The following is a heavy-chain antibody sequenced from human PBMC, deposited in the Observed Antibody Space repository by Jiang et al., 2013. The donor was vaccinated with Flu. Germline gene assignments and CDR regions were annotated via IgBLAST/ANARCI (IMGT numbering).Heavy chain of an antibody. CDR2: MNPNSGNT. CDR1: GYTFTSYE. J-gene: IGHJ4*02. V-gene: IGHV1-8*01. Sequence: GAEVKKPGASVKVSCKASGYTFTSYEINWVRQAPGQGLEWMGWMNPNSGNTGYAQKLQGRVTMTRNTPISTAYLELRNLKSEDTAVYYCARGWASGSDNDYDYWGQGTLVTVSS. CDR3: ARGWASGSDNDYDY. D-gene: IGHD5-12*01.